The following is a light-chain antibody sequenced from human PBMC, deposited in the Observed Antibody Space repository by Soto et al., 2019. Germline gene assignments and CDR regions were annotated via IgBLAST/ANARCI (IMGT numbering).Light chain of an antibody. Sequence: EIVMTQSPATLSVYPGERVTLSCRASQSVSSYLAWYQQKPGQAPRLLIYDASNRATGIPARFSGSGSGTDFTLTISSLEPEDFAVYYCQQRSNWPITFGQGTRLEIK. V-gene: IGKV3-11*01. CDR1: QSVSSY. J-gene: IGKJ5*01. CDR3: QQRSNWPIT. CDR2: DAS.